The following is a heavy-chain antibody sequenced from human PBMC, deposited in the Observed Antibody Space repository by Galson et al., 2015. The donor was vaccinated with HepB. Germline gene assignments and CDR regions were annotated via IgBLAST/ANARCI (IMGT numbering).Heavy chain of an antibody. CDR2: IWYDESNK. CDR3: AREMGYSDISGYSYAFDY. J-gene: IGHJ4*02. D-gene: IGHD3-22*01. V-gene: IGHV3-33*01. Sequence: SLRLSCAASGFTFTRYGMHWVRQAPGKGLEWVAVIWYDESNKYYVDSVKGRFTISRDNSKNTLYLQMNSLRAEDTAVYYCAREMGYSDISGYSYAFDYWGQGTLVTVSS. CDR1: GFTFTRYG.